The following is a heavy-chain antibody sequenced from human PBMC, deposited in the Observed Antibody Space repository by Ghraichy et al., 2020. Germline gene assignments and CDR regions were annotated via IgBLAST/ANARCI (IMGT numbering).Heavy chain of an antibody. CDR1: GFTFSNYW. J-gene: IGHJ6*02. CDR3: ARTKPHYYYYGMDV. V-gene: IGHV3-74*03. CDR2: VNSDGSVS. D-gene: IGHD1-14*01. Sequence: GSLRLSCAASGFTFSNYWMHWVRQVPGKGLVWVSRVNSDGSVSTYADSVKGRFTISRDNAKNTLYLQMSSLRVEDTAVYYCARTKPHYYYYGMDVWGQGTTVTVSS.